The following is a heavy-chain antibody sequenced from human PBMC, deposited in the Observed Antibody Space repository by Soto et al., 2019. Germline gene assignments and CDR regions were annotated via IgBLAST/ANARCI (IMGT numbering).Heavy chain of an antibody. V-gene: IGHV4-4*02. D-gene: IGHD3-10*01. J-gene: IGHJ4*02. CDR2: IYHSGST. Sequence: SETLSLTCAVSGGSISSSSWWSWFRQPPGKGPEWIGEIYHSGSTNYNPSLKSRVTISVDKSKNQFSLKLSSVTAADTAVYYCASYSYGWFGELLNYWGQGTLVTVSS. CDR1: GGSISSSSW. CDR3: ASYSYGWFGELLNY.